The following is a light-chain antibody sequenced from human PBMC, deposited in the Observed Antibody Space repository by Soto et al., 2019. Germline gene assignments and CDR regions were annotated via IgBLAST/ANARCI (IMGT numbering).Light chain of an antibody. CDR3: QQRSNWPPIT. J-gene: IGKJ5*01. V-gene: IGKV3-11*01. CDR1: QSVSSN. Sequence: EIVMTHPPATLSVSPCERATLCFTPSQSVSSNLAWYQQKPGQAPRLLIYDASNRATGIPARFSGSGSGTDFTLTISSLEPEDFAVYYCQQRSNWPPITFGQGTRLEI. CDR2: DAS.